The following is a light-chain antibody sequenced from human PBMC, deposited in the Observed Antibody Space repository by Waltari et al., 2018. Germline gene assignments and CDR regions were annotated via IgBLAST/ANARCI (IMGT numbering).Light chain of an antibody. V-gene: IGLV3-19*01. J-gene: IGLJ3*02. CDR1: SLRPSF. CDR3: NSRDISGNHWV. CDR2: GVG. Sequence: SSELTQDPAVSVALGQTVRITSQGDSLRPSFASWYQQKPGQAPLLVVFGVGNRPSGIPDRFSGSNSGNTAFLTITGAQADDEADYYCNSRDISGNHWVFGGGTRLTVL.